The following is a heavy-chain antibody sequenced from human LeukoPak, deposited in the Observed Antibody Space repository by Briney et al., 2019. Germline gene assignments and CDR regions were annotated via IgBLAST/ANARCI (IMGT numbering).Heavy chain of an antibody. V-gene: IGHV4-61*08. D-gene: IGHD7-27*01. Sequence: SETLSLTCTVSGGSISSGGYYWSWIRQHPGKGLEWIGYIYYSGSTNYNPSLKSRVTISVDTSKNQFSLKLSSVTAADTAVYYCARTGLGRLGAYYMDVWGKGTTVTVSS. CDR3: ARTGLGRLGAYYMDV. CDR2: IYYSGST. CDR1: GGSISSGGYY. J-gene: IGHJ6*03.